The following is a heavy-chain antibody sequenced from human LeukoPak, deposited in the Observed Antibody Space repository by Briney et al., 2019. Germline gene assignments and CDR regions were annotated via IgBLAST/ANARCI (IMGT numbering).Heavy chain of an antibody. CDR3: ATSGSYYTPV. CDR2: ISTNEGTT. J-gene: IGHJ6*04. V-gene: IGHV3-64*02. CDR1: GITFRNYA. D-gene: IGHD3-3*01. Sequence: GGALRLSCKASGITFRNYAFDWVRQAPGKGLEYVSAISTNEGTTYYVDSVKGRFTISRDNSKNTLYLQMGSLRVDDTAVYHCATSGSYYTPVWGKGTTVTVSS.